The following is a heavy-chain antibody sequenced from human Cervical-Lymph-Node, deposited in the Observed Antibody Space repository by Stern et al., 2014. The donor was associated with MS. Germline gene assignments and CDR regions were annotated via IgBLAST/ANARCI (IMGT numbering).Heavy chain of an antibody. Sequence: ESGPALVKPTQTLTLTCTFSGFSLSTSGMCVSWIRQPPGKALEWLAIIAWDDDKYYNTSLKTRLTISKDTSKNQVVLTMTNMDPVDTATYYCARSLDLRYYFDYWGQGTLVTVSS. V-gene: IGHV2-70*01. CDR1: GFSLSTSGMC. CDR3: ARSLDLRYYFDY. CDR2: IAWDDDK. J-gene: IGHJ4*02. D-gene: IGHD5-12*01.